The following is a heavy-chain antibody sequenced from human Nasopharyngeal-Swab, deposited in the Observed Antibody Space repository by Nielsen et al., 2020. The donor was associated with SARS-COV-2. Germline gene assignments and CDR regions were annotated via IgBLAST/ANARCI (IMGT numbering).Heavy chain of an antibody. CDR3: ARHCLGEPYYYYYYGMDV. D-gene: IGHD3-16*01. CDR2: IYYSGST. Sequence: SETLSLTCTVSGGSISSSSYYWGWIRQPPRKGLEWIGSIYYSGSTYYHPSLKSRVTISVDTSKNQFSLKLSSVTAADTAVYYCARHCLGEPYYYYYYGMDVWGQGTTVTVSS. CDR1: GGSISSSSYY. J-gene: IGHJ6*02. V-gene: IGHV4-39*01.